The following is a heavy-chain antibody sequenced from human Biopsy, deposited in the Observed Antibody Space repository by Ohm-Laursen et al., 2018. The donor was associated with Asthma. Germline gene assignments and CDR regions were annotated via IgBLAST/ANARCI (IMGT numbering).Heavy chain of an antibody. CDR2: INSVFGTT. V-gene: IGHV1-69*01. Sequence: SSAKVSCKSLGGTFNTYVIGWMRQAPGQGLEWMGGINSVFGTTTYPQKFQDRVTITADDSTSTVYMELSSLRSEDTAVYYCARKAGSCISRTCYSLDFWGQGTLVTVSS. D-gene: IGHD2-2*01. CDR3: ARKAGSCISRTCYSLDF. CDR1: GGTFNTYV. J-gene: IGHJ4*02.